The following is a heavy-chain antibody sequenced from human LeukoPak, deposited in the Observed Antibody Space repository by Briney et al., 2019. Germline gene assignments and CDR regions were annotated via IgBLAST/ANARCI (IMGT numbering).Heavy chain of an antibody. V-gene: IGHV3-11*01. D-gene: IGHD4-17*01. CDR2: ISSSGSTI. CDR1: GFTFSDYY. CDR3: ARYMTTVTTSWFDP. Sequence: GGSLRLSCAASGFTFSDYYMSWIRQPPGKGLEWVSYISSSGSTIYYADSVKGRFTISRDNAKNSLYLQMNSLRAEDTAVYYCARYMTTVTTSWFDPWGQGTLVTVSS. J-gene: IGHJ5*02.